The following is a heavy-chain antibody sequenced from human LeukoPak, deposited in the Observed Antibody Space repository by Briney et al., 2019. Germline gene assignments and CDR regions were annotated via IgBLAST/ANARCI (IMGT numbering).Heavy chain of an antibody. J-gene: IGHJ4*02. CDR2: IYYSGST. Sequence: SETLSLTCTVSGGSISSSSYYWSWIRQPPGKGLEWIGYIYYSGSTNYNPSLKSRVTISVDTSKNQFSLKLSSVTAADTAVYYCARDPSVGASYFDYWGQGTLVTVSS. CDR1: GGSISSSSYY. V-gene: IGHV4-61*01. CDR3: ARDPSVGASYFDY. D-gene: IGHD1-26*01.